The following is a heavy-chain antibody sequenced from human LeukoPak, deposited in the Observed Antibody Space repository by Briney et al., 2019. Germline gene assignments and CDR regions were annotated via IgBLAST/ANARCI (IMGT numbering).Heavy chain of an antibody. CDR1: GFTFSDYY. J-gene: IGHJ3*02. D-gene: IGHD5-18*01. CDR3: ARLVTAYDAFDI. Sequence: GGSLRLSCAASGFTFSDYYMSWIRQALGKGLEWVSYISSSGSTIYYPDSVKGRFTISRDNAKNSLYLQMNSLRAEDTAVYYCARLVTAYDAFDIWGQGTMVTVSS. V-gene: IGHV3-11*04. CDR2: ISSSGSTI.